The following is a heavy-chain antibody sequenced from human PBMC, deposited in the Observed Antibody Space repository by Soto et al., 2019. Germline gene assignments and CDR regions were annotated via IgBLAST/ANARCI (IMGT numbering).Heavy chain of an antibody. J-gene: IGHJ4*02. CDR2: INAGNGNT. CDR1: GYTFTSYA. V-gene: IGHV1-3*01. Sequence: ASVKVSCKASGYTFTSYAMHWVRQAPGQRLEWMGWINAGNGNTKYSQKFQGRVTITRDTSASTAYMELSSLRSEDTAVYYCARSYSSSSDFDYWGQGTLVNVSS. D-gene: IGHD6-6*01. CDR3: ARSYSSSSDFDY.